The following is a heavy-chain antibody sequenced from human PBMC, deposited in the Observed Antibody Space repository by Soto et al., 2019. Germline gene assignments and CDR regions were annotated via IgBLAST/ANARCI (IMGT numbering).Heavy chain of an antibody. Sequence: SVKVSCKASGGTLSSYAISWVRQAPGQGPEWMGGIIPIFGTANYAQKFQGRVTITADESTSTAYMELSSLRSEDTAVYYCAREIRITMVRGENMLDYWGQGTLVTVSS. J-gene: IGHJ4*02. CDR2: IIPIFGTA. CDR3: AREIRITMVRGENMLDY. V-gene: IGHV1-69*13. D-gene: IGHD3-10*01. CDR1: GGTLSSYA.